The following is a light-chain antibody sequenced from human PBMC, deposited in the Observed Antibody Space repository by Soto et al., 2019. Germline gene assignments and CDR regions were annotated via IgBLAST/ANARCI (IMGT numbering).Light chain of an antibody. J-gene: IGKJ1*01. CDR1: PSVSSSY. CDR3: QQYGSSPPT. Sequence: EIVLTQSPGTLSLSPGERVTLSCRASPSVSSSYLAWYQQKPGLAPRLLIYGASSRATGIPDRFRGSGSGTDFTLTITRLEPEDFAVYYCQQYGSSPPTFGQGTKVDIK. V-gene: IGKV3-20*01. CDR2: GAS.